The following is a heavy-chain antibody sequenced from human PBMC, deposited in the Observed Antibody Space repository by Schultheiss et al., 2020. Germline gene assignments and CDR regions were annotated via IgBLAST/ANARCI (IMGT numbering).Heavy chain of an antibody. V-gene: IGHV4-59*01. CDR3: ARGLGPRYYFDY. J-gene: IGHJ4*02. CDR1: GGSISSYY. Sequence: SETLSLTCTVSGGSISSYYWSWIRQPPGKGLEWIGYIYYSGSTNYNPSLKSRVTISVDRSKNQFSLKLSSVTAADTAVYYCARGLGPRYYFDYCGQGALVTVSS. D-gene: IGHD3-16*01. CDR2: IYYSGST.